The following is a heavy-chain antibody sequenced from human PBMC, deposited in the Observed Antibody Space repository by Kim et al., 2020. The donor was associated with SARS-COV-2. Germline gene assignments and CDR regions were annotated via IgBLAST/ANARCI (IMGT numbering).Heavy chain of an antibody. CDR2: IYTSGST. J-gene: IGHJ4*02. CDR1: GGSISSGSYY. V-gene: IGHV4-61*02. CDR3: ARTPAKLYDIEKKARTNNERYYFDY. D-gene: IGHD3-9*01. Sequence: SETLSLTCTVSGGSISSGSYYWSWIRQPAGKGLEWIGRIYTSGSTNYNPSLKSRVTISVDTSKNQFSLKLSSVTAADTTVYYCARTPAKLYDIEKKARTNNERYYFDYRGQGTLVTVSS.